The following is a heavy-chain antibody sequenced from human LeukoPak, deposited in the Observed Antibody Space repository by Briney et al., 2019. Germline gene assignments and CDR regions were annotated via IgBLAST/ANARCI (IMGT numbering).Heavy chain of an antibody. CDR1: GYTFTSYD. V-gene: IGHV1-8*01. Sequence: ASVKVSCKASGYTFTSYDINWVRLATGQGLEWMGWMNPNSGNTGYAQKFQGRVTMTRNTSISTAYMELSSLRSEDTAVYYCARGQPLLYLDWLLYYYYYMDVWGKGTTVTVSS. D-gene: IGHD3-9*01. CDR2: MNPNSGNT. CDR3: ARGQPLLYLDWLLYYYYYMDV. J-gene: IGHJ6*03.